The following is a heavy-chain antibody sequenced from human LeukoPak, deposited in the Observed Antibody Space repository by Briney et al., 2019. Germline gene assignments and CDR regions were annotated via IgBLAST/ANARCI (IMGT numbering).Heavy chain of an antibody. CDR3: ARVRVGWSGSWGGWFDP. CDR2: IYYSGST. V-gene: IGHV4-59*01. Sequence: KSSETLSLTCTVSGGSISSYYWSWIRQPPGKGLEWIGYIYYSGSTNYNPSLKSRVTISVDTSKNQFSLKLSSVTAADTAVYYCARVRVGWSGSWGGWFDPWGQGTLVTVSS. D-gene: IGHD3-3*01. CDR1: GGSISSYY. J-gene: IGHJ5*02.